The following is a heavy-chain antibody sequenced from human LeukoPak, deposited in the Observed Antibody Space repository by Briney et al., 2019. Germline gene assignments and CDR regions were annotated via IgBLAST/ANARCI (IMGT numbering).Heavy chain of an antibody. CDR1: GGSFSSSSYY. D-gene: IGHD6-13*01. CDR3: ARRIAAAGYYFDY. V-gene: IGHV4-39*01. Sequence: SETLSLTCIVSGGSFSSSSYYWGSVRQPPGKGLEWIGSIYYSGSTYYNPSLKSRVTISLDTSKNQFSLKLSSVTAADAAVYYCARRIAAAGYYFDYWGQGTLVTVSS. CDR2: IYYSGST. J-gene: IGHJ4*02.